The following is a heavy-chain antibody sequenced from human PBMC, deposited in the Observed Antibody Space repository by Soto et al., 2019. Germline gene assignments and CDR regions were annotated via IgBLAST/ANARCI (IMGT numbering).Heavy chain of an antibody. Sequence: GGSLRLSCAASGFTFSSYAMSWVRQAPGKGLEWVSAISGSGGSTYYADSVKGRFTISRDNSKNTLYLQMNSLRAEDTAVYYCAKASSGTTSAYYYYYMDVWGKGTTVTVSS. CDR3: AKASSGTTSAYYYYYMDV. V-gene: IGHV3-23*01. CDR1: GFTFSSYA. CDR2: ISGSGGST. J-gene: IGHJ6*03. D-gene: IGHD1-26*01.